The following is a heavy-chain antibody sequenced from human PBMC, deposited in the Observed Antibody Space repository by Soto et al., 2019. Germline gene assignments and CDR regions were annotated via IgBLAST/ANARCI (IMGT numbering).Heavy chain of an antibody. CDR2: INAGNGNT. J-gene: IGHJ4*02. D-gene: IGHD2-15*01. CDR1: GYTFISYA. Sequence: ASVKVSCKASGYTFISYAIHWVRQAPGQRLEWMGWINAGNGNTKYSHTFQGRVTITRDTSASTAYMELTSLRSEDTAVYYCARELQGLYYFDYWGQGTLVTVSS. V-gene: IGHV1-3*01. CDR3: ARELQGLYYFDY.